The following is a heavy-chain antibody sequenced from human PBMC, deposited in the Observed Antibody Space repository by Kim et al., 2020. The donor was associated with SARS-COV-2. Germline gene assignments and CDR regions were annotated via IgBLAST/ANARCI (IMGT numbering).Heavy chain of an antibody. CDR1: GYTFTSYG. D-gene: IGHD3-10*01. Sequence: ASVKVSCKASGYTFTSYGISWVRQAPGQGLEWMGWISAYNGNTNYAQKLQGRVTMTTDTSTSTAYMELRSLRSDDTAVYYCARDPGITMVRGARTDYWGQGTLVTVSS. CDR2: ISAYNGNT. CDR3: ARDPGITMVRGARTDY. J-gene: IGHJ4*02. V-gene: IGHV1-18*01.